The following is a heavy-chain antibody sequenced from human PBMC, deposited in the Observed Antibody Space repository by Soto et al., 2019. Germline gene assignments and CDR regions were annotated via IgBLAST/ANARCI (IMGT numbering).Heavy chain of an antibody. J-gene: IGHJ4*02. D-gene: IGHD6-19*01. CDR1: GFTFSGSG. Sequence: EVQLVESGGGLVIPGGSLRLSCAASGFTFSGSGIHWVRQASGKGLEWVGRIRTKTNNYATAYAASVKGRFTISRDDSKNMAYLQMNSLKTEDTAVYYCTAMAGIDYWGQGTLVTVSS. CDR2: IRTKTNNYAT. CDR3: TAMAGIDY. V-gene: IGHV3-73*01.